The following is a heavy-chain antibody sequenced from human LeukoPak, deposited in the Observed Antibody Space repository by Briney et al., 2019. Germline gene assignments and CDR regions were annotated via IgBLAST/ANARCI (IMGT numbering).Heavy chain of an antibody. Sequence: MASETLSLTCTVSGGSISSYYWSWIRQPPGKGLEWVGYISYSGSTNYNPSLKSRVTISVDTSKNQFSLKLSSVTAADTAVYYCARGGQPLLGNWFDPWGRGTLVTVSS. CDR1: GGSISSYY. D-gene: IGHD2-21*02. CDR2: ISYSGST. J-gene: IGHJ5*02. V-gene: IGHV4-59*08. CDR3: ARGGQPLLGNWFDP.